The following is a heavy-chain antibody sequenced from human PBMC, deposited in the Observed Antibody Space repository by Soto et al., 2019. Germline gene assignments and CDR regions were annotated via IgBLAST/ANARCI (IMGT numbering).Heavy chain of an antibody. CDR3: ARASGTSGWYWVFFP. CDR2: INSDGSST. Sequence: EVQLVESGGGLAQPGGSLRLSCAASGFTFSSYWMHWVRQAPGKGLVWVSRINSDGSSTSYADSVKGRFTISRDNAKNTRYLQMNSLRAEDTAVYYCARASGTSGWYWVFFPWGQGTLVTVSS. D-gene: IGHD6-19*01. CDR1: GFTFSSYW. V-gene: IGHV3-74*01. J-gene: IGHJ5*02.